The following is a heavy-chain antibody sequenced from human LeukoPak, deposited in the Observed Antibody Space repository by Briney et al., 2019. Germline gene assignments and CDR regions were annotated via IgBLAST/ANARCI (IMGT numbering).Heavy chain of an antibody. J-gene: IGHJ4*02. CDR2: IKQDGSEK. CDR1: GFTFSSYW. D-gene: IGHD3-10*01. V-gene: IGHV3-7*04. Sequence: GGSLRLSCAASGFTFSSYWMSWVRQAPGKGPEWVANIKQDGSEKYYVDSVKGRFTISRDNAKNSLYLQMNSLRAEDTAVYYCTRGAYGSGSYYIFWGQGTLVTVSS. CDR3: TRGAYGSGSYYIF.